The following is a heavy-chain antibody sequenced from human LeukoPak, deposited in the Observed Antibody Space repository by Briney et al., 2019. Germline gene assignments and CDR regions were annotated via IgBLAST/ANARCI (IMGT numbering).Heavy chain of an antibody. V-gene: IGHV3-30-3*01. D-gene: IGHD3-22*01. CDR2: ISYDGSNT. J-gene: IGHJ4*02. Sequence: GGSLRLSCAASGFTFRSYAMHGVRQAPGKGLEWGAGISYDGSNTYYEDSVKGRFTISRDNSKNTLYLQMNSLRAEDTAVYYCARDPYDSSGYPMGYWGQGTLVTVSS. CDR1: GFTFRSYA. CDR3: ARDPYDSSGYPMGY.